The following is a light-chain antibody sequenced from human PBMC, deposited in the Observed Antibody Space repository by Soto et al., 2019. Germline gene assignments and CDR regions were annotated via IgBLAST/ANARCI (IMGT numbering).Light chain of an antibody. V-gene: IGKV1-9*01. CDR1: QVISTS. CDR3: EPLFDSPIA. Sequence: DSQLTLSISFVSPSIGERVTITGGDSQVISTSLAWYQVKPGKDHKIMIYADSTLESGVTSRFSATVSGTEFSLTITSLQAEDLATYYCEPLFDSPIAVGEGTQLDIK. CDR2: ADS. J-gene: IGKJ5*01.